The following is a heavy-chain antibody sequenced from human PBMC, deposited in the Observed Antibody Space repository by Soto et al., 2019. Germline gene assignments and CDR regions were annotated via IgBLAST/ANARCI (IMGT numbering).Heavy chain of an antibody. CDR2: IWYDGSNK. CDR1: GFTFSSYG. J-gene: IGHJ4*02. CDR3: ERDDSWAGYSSGSH. D-gene: IGHD6-19*01. V-gene: IGHV3-33*01. Sequence: GGSLRLSCAASGFTFSSYGMHWVRQAPGKGLEWVAVIWYDGSNKYYADSVKGRFTISRDNSKNTLYLQMNSLRAEDTAVYYCERDDSWAGYSSGSHWGQGTLVTVSS.